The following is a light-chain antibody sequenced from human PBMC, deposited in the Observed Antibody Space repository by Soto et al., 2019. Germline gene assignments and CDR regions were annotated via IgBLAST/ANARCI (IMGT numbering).Light chain of an antibody. J-gene: IGLJ3*02. V-gene: IGLV2-14*01. CDR1: SSDVGGYNY. Sequence: QSALTQPASVSGSPGQSITISCTGTSSDVGGYNYVSWYQQHPGKAPKLMISEVSNRPSGVSNRFSGSKSGNTASLTISGLQAEDEADDYCSSYTSSSTRVFGGGTQLTVL. CDR2: EVS. CDR3: SSYTSSSTRV.